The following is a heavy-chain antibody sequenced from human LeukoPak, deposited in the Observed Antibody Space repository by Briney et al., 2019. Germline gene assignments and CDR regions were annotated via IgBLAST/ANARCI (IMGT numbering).Heavy chain of an antibody. D-gene: IGHD5-18*01. CDR2: IYYSGST. V-gene: IGHV4-61*01. CDR3: ARSEYSYGADAFDI. CDR1: GGSISSGSYY. J-gene: IGHJ3*02. Sequence: SETLSLTCTVSGGSISSGSYYWSWIRQPPGKGLEWIGYIYYSGSTNYSPSLKSRVTISVDTSKNQFSLKLSSVTAADTAVYYCARSEYSYGADAFDIWGQGTMVTVSS.